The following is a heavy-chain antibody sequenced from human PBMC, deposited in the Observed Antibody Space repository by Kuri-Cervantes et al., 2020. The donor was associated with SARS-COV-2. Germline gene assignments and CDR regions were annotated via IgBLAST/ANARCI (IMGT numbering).Heavy chain of an antibody. V-gene: IGHV3-21*01. Sequence: GGSLRLSCAASGFPFSTYAMTWVRQAPGKGLEWVSSISSSSSYIYYADSVKGRFTISRDNAKNSLYLQMNSLRAEDTAVYYCAREPAEVVVVPAAIRGDAFDIWGQGTMVTVSS. CDR2: ISSSSSYI. J-gene: IGHJ3*02. D-gene: IGHD2-2*02. CDR1: GFPFSTYA. CDR3: AREPAEVVVVPAAIRGDAFDI.